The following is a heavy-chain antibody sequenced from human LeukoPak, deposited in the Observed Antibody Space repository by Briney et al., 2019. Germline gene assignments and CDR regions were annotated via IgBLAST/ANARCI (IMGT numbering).Heavy chain of an antibody. J-gene: IGHJ4*02. D-gene: IGHD3-3*01. V-gene: IGHV1-18*01. CDR3: ARGWLEWFGNYFFDY. CDR1: GYTFTSYG. Sequence: GASVKVSCKASGYTFTSYGISWVRQAPGQGLEWMGWVNTYNGNTNYAQKLQGRLTMTTGTSTNTAYMELRSLRSDDTAVYYCARGWLEWFGNYFFDYWGQGTLVTVSS. CDR2: VNTYNGNT.